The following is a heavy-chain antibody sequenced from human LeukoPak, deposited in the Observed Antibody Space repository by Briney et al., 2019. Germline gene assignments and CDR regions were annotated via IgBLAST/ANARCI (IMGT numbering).Heavy chain of an antibody. J-gene: IGHJ3*02. Sequence: GGSLRLSCAASGFTFSTYAMSWVRQAPGKGLECVSVIYSGGSTYYADSVKGRFTISRDNSKNTVYLQMNSLRAEDTAVYYCARTWNGAFDIWGQGTMVTVSS. CDR2: IYSGGST. CDR1: GFTFSTYA. CDR3: ARTWNGAFDI. D-gene: IGHD1-1*01. V-gene: IGHV3-66*01.